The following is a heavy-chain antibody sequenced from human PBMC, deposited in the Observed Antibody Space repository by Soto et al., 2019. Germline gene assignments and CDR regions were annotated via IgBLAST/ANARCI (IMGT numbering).Heavy chain of an antibody. CDR1: GGSISSGGYY. J-gene: IGHJ6*03. D-gene: IGHD2-15*01. CDR3: AISGAAKYYYYYYMDV. CDR2: IYYSGST. Sequence: SETLSLTCTVSGGSISSGGYYWSWIRQHPGKGLEWIGYIYYSGSTYYNPSLKSRVTISVDTSKNQFSLELSSVTAADTAVYYCAISGAAKYYYYYYMDVWGKGTTVTVSS. V-gene: IGHV4-31*03.